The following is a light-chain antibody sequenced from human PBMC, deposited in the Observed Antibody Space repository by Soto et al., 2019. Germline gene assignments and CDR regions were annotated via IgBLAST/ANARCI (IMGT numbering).Light chain of an antibody. CDR3: QQYGSSGT. CDR2: AAS. CDR1: QSVRSNY. Sequence: EIVLTQSPGTLSLSPGERATLSCRASQSVRSNYLAWYQQKPGQAPRLLIYAASSRATGIADRFSGSGSGTDFTLTISRLEPEDFAVYYCQQYGSSGTFGQGTKVDIK. J-gene: IGKJ1*01. V-gene: IGKV3-20*01.